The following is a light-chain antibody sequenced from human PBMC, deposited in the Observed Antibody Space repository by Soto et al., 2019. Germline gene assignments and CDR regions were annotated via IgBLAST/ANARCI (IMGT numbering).Light chain of an antibody. Sequence: EIVLTQSPGTLSLSPGERATLSCRASQSVSSSYLAWYQQKPGQAPRLLIYGASSRATAIPERFSGSGSGTDFTLTITRLEPEDFAVYYCQQYGRSTGTFGQGTKVEIK. V-gene: IGKV3-20*01. J-gene: IGKJ1*01. CDR1: QSVSSSY. CDR3: QQYGRSTGT. CDR2: GAS.